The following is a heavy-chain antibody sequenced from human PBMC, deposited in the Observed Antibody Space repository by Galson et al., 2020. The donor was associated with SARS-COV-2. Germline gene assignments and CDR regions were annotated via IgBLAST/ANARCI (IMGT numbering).Heavy chain of an antibody. CDR1: GFTFSDYE. CDR3: AREDDCSGGSCYSGMGAFDF. Sequence: GESLKISCAASGFTFSDYEMIWVRRAPGRGLEWLSYISSSGSAIYYADSVKGRFTISRDNDMNSLSLQMNSLRAEDTAVYYCAREDDCSGGSCYSGMGAFDFWGQGTMVTASS. CDR2: ISSSGSAI. J-gene: IGHJ3*01. V-gene: IGHV3-48*03. D-gene: IGHD2-15*01.